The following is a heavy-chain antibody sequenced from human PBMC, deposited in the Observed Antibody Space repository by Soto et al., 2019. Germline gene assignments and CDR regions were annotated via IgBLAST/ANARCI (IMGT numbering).Heavy chain of an antibody. CDR2: ISWNSETI. J-gene: IGHJ4*02. V-gene: IGHV3-9*01. Sequence: PGGSLRLSCAASVFTVDDYAMHWVRQAPGKGLEWVSGISWNSETIDYADSVKGRFTISRDNAKSSLFLQMNSLRPDDTALYYCAKDMKWGGMTTIHYFDSWGQGTLVTVS. CDR1: VFTVDDYA. CDR3: AKDMKWGGMTTIHYFDS. D-gene: IGHD4-17*01.